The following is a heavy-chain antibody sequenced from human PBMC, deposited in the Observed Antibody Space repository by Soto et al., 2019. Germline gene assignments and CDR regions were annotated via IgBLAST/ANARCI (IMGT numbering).Heavy chain of an antibody. D-gene: IGHD3-10*01. CDR1: GGSISTYY. V-gene: IGHV4-59*13. J-gene: IGHJ4*02. CDR2: IDYRGNT. Sequence: SETLSLTCTVFGGSISTYYWSWIRQPPGRGLEYIGYIDYRGNTKYNPSLKGRLTILVDTSRNRFSLTMSSVSAADTAVYYCARGTYYADRDLVLEYCGQGSLVTVSS. CDR3: ARGTYYADRDLVLEY.